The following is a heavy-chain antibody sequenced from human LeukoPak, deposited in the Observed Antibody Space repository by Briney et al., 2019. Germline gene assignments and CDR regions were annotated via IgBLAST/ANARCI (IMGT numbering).Heavy chain of an antibody. CDR1: GFTFSSYA. J-gene: IGHJ4*02. CDR3: AKDSRGSSVRVFDY. Sequence: PGGSQRLSCAASGFTFSSYAMTWVRQAPGKGLEWVSSISGSGGSTYSADSVKGRFTISRDNSKNTLYLQMSSLRAEDTAIYFCAKDSRGSSVRVFDYWGQGSLVTVSS. CDR2: ISGSGGST. V-gene: IGHV3-23*01. D-gene: IGHD5/OR15-5a*01.